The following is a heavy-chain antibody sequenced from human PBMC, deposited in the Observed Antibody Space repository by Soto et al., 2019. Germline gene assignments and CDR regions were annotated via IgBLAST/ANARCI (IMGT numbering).Heavy chain of an antibody. CDR2: ISYDGSNK. V-gene: IGHV3-30*18. D-gene: IGHD1-26*01. Sequence: GSLRLSCAASGFTFSSYGMHWVRQAPGKGLEWVAVISYDGSNKYYADSVKGRFTISRDNSKNTLYLQMNSLRAEDTAVYYCAKVKEWELLYDAFDIWGQGTMVTVSS. CDR3: AKVKEWELLYDAFDI. CDR1: GFTFSSYG. J-gene: IGHJ3*02.